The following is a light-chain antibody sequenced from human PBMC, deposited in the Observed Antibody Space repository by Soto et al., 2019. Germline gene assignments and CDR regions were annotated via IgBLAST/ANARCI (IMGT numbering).Light chain of an antibody. V-gene: IGLV2-8*01. CDR3: SSYAGNMNLI. CDR2: EVS. CDR1: SSDVGGHNH. Sequence: QSALTQPPSASGSPGQSVTISCTGSSSDVGGHNHVSWYQQHPGKAPKLMIYEVSKRPSGVPGRFSGSKSVNTASLTVTGLQAEDEADYCCSSYAGNMNLIFGGGTQLTVL. J-gene: IGLJ2*01.